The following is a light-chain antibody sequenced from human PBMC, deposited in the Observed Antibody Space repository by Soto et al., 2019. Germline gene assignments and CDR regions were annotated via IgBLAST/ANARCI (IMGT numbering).Light chain of an antibody. CDR1: PSVTNY. V-gene: IGKV3-11*01. CDR2: GAF. Sequence: EIVLTQSPATLSLSPGERATLSCRASPSVTNYLAWYQQKPGQAPRLVIYGAFNWATGIPARFSGSGSGTDFTLTISSLEPEDFTVYYCQQRNIWPPVTFGQGTRLEIK. CDR3: QQRNIWPPVT. J-gene: IGKJ5*01.